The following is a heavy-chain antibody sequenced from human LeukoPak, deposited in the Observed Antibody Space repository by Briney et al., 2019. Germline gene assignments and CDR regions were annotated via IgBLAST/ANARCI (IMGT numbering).Heavy chain of an antibody. Sequence: GGSLRLSCAASGFTFSSYAMHWVRQAPGKGLEWVAVISYDGSNKYYADSVKGRFTISRDNSKNTLYLQMNSLRAEDTAVYYCARVNTIFGVVSWGGWFDPWGQGTLVTVSS. J-gene: IGHJ5*02. CDR1: GFTFSSYA. D-gene: IGHD3-3*01. CDR3: ARVNTIFGVVSWGGWFDP. V-gene: IGHV3-30-3*01. CDR2: ISYDGSNK.